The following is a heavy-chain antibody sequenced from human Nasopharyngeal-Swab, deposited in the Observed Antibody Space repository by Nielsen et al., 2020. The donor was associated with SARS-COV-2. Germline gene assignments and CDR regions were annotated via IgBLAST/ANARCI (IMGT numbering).Heavy chain of an antibody. J-gene: IGHJ4*02. CDR2: ISGSDYTT. V-gene: IGHV3-23*01. CDR1: GFTFRSYA. Sequence: GESLKISCAASGFTFRSYAISWVRQAPGKGLEWVSVISGSDYTTYYADSVKGRFTISRDNSKNTVNLQMNSLRVEDTAMYYCTRCGGGCYSGRDYWGQGTLVTVSS. CDR3: TRCGGGCYSGRDY. D-gene: IGHD2-15*01.